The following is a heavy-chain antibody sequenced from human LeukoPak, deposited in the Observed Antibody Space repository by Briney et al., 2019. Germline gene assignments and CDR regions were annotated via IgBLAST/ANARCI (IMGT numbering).Heavy chain of an antibody. CDR1: GGSISSYY. CDR2: IYYSGST. Sequence: SETLSLTCTVSGGSISSYYWSWLRQPPGKGLEWIGYIYYSGSTNYNPSLKSRVTISVDTSKNQFSLKLSSVTAADTAVYYRAGGWELLNFDYWGQGTLVTVSS. V-gene: IGHV4-59*01. CDR3: AGGWELLNFDY. D-gene: IGHD1-26*01. J-gene: IGHJ4*02.